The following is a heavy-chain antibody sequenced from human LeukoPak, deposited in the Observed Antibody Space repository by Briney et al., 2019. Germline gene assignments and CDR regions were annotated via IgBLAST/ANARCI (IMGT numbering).Heavy chain of an antibody. Sequence: PGGSLRLSCAASGFTFSNAWMSWVRQAPGKGLEWVGRIKSKTDGGTTDYAAPVKGRFTISRDDSKNTLYLQMNSLRAEDTAVYYCAKGDGYSGPYYFDYWGQGTLVTVSS. J-gene: IGHJ4*02. CDR2: IKSKTDGGTT. D-gene: IGHD5-24*01. CDR3: AKGDGYSGPYYFDY. V-gene: IGHV3-15*01. CDR1: GFTFSNAW.